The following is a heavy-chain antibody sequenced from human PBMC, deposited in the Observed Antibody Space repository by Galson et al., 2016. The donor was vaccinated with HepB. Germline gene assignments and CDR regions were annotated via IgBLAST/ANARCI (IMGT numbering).Heavy chain of an antibody. Sequence: QSGAEVKKPGESLKISCRDFGYSFTRNWIGWVRQMPGKGLEGMGIIYPGNSEIRYSPSFQGQVTISVDKSISTAYLQWSSLKASDTAMYYCARQNRDRWDASDIWGQGTMVTVSS. CDR3: ARQNRDRWDASDI. J-gene: IGHJ3*02. D-gene: IGHD1-14*01. V-gene: IGHV5-51*01. CDR1: GYSFTRNW. CDR2: IYPGNSEI.